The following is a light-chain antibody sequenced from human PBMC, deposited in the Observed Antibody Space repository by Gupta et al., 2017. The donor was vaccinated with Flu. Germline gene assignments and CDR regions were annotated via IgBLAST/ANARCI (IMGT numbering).Light chain of an antibody. J-gene: IGKJ4*01. CDR1: QLINYW. V-gene: IGKV1-5*03. CDR2: KAS. CDR3: QQYDSVGFS. Sequence: PFTLSASVGDTVTITCRASQLINYWLSWYQQKPGQPPKLLIYKASTLERGVPSRFSGSGSGTEFTLTISGLQPDDSATYFCQQYDSVGFSFGGGTKVEIK.